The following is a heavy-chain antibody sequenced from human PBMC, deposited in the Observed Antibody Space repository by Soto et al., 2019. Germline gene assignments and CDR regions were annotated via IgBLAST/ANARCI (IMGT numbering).Heavy chain of an antibody. V-gene: IGHV3-33*01. CDR2: IWYDGSNK. Sequence: QVQLVESGGGVVQPGRSLRLSCAASGFTFSSYGMHWVRQAPGKGLEWVAVIWYDGSNKYYADSVKGRFTISRDNSKNTLYLQMNSLRAEDTAVYYCARAMTPDYYFDYWGQGTLVTVSS. J-gene: IGHJ4*02. CDR3: ARAMTPDYYFDY. CDR1: GFTFSSYG.